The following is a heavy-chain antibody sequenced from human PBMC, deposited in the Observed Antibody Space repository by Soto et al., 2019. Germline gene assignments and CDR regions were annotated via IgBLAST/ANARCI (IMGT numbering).Heavy chain of an antibody. Sequence: EVQLVESGGGLVQPGWSLRLSCAASGFSFSSYWMHWVRQAPGKGLVWVLRINSDGSRTNYADSVKGRFTISRDNAKNTVYLQMNSLRAEESAVYYCARGAAGRWFFDLWGRGTLVTVSS. CDR2: INSDGSRT. CDR3: ARGAAGRWFFDL. CDR1: GFSFSSYW. V-gene: IGHV3-74*01. D-gene: IGHD6-13*01. J-gene: IGHJ2*01.